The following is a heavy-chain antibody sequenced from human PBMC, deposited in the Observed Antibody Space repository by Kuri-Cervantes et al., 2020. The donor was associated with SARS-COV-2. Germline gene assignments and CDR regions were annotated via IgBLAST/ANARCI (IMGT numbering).Heavy chain of an antibody. CDR1: GFTFSSYS. D-gene: IGHD2-2*01. Sequence: GESLKISCAASGFTFSSYSMNWVRQAPGEGLEWVSSISSSSSYIYYADSVKGRFTISRDNAKNSLYLQTNSLRAEDTAVYYCSRGSSCSSTSCYEVGWFDPWGQGTLVTVSS. J-gene: IGHJ5*02. V-gene: IGHV3-21*01. CDR2: ISSSSSYI. CDR3: SRGSSCSSTSCYEVGWFDP.